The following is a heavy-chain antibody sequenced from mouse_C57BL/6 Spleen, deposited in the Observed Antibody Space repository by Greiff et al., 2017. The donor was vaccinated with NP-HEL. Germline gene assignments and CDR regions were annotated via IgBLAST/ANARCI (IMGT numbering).Heavy chain of an antibody. V-gene: IGHV1-54*01. Sequence: QVQLQQSGAELVRPGTSVKVSCKASGYAFTNYLIEWVKQRPGQGLEWIGVINPGSGGTNYNEKFKGKATLTADKSTSTAYMQLSSLTSEDSAVYFCARGGGYGYFDYWGQGTTLTVSS. CDR2: INPGSGGT. CDR1: GYAFTNYL. D-gene: IGHD2-2*01. CDR3: ARGGGYGYFDY. J-gene: IGHJ2*01.